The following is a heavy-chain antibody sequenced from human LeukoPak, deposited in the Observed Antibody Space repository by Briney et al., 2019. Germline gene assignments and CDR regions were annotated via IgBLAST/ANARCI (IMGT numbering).Heavy chain of an antibody. CDR3: ARRGSGWYAIDY. CDR2: IYDSGTT. D-gene: IGHD6-19*01. J-gene: IGHJ4*02. V-gene: IGHV4-59*08. CDR1: GDSISGYY. Sequence: PSETLSLTCTVSGDSISGYYWSWIRQPPGKRLEWIGYIYDSGTTNYNPSLKSRVTMSVDTSRNQFSLHLSSVTAADTAVYYCARRGSGWYAIDYWGQGTLVTVSS.